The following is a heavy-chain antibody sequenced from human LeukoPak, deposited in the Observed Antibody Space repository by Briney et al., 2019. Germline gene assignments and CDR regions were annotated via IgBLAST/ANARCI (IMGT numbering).Heavy chain of an antibody. J-gene: IGHJ5*02. D-gene: IGHD6-6*01. CDR1: GDTFTSYY. CDR3: AREGGIAARPDLNWFDP. Sequence: ASVKVSCKASGDTFTSYYMHWVRQAPGQGLEWMGIINPSGGSTSYAQKFQGRVIMTRDMSTSTVYMELSSLRSEDTAVYYCAREGGIAARPDLNWFDPWGQGTLVTVSS. V-gene: IGHV1-46*01. CDR2: INPSGGST.